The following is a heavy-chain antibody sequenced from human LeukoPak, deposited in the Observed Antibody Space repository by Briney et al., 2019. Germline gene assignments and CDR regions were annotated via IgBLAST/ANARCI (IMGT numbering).Heavy chain of an antibody. V-gene: IGHV3-23*01. CDR1: GFTFSSYA. CDR2: ISGSGGST. CDR3: AKEYDYSNYVNYYYGMDV. D-gene: IGHD4-11*01. J-gene: IGHJ6*02. Sequence: GGSLRLSCAASGFTFSSYAMSWVRQAPGKGLEWVSAISGSGGSTYYADSVKGRFTISRDNSKNTLYLQMNSLRAEDTAVYYCAKEYDYSNYVNYYYGMDVWGQGTTVTVSS.